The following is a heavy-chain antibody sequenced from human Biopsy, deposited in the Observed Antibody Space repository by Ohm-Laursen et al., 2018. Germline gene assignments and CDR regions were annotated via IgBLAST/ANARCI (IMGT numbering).Heavy chain of an antibody. CDR3: ARGLPRIAPMVRGRRTWFDP. Sequence: SETLSLTCAVYGGSFSGYYWSWVRPTPGEGGGGIGENNHNGSTHYKPSLDSRVAISADTSKNQFSLNLYSVTAADTAVYFCARGLPRIAPMVRGRRTWFDPWGQGTLVTVSS. CDR2: NNHNGST. V-gene: IGHV4-34*01. D-gene: IGHD3-10*01. CDR1: GGSFSGYY. J-gene: IGHJ5*02.